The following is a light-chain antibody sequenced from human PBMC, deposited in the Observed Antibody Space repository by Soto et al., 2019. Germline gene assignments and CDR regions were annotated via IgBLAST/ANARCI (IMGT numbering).Light chain of an antibody. CDR3: QQYNSYSPLT. V-gene: IGKV1-5*03. J-gene: IGKJ4*01. CDR2: KAS. Sequence: DIQVTQSPSTLSASVGDRVTITCRASQSISSWLAWYQQKPGQAPKLLIYKASSLESGVPSRFSGSGSGTEFTLTISSLQPDDFATYYCQQYNSYSPLTFGGGTKVDIK. CDR1: QSISSW.